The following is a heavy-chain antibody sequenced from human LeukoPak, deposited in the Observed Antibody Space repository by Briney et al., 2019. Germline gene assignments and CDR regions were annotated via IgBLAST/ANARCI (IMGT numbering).Heavy chain of an antibody. V-gene: IGHV4-34*01. J-gene: IGHJ4*02. CDR1: GGSFSGYY. D-gene: IGHD3-22*01. Sequence: SQTLSLTCAVYGGSFSGYYWSWIRQPPGKGLEWIGEINHSGSTNYNPSLKSRVTISVDTSKNQFSLKLSSVTAADTAVYYCARHTGGNYYDSSGYYYDFDYWGQGTLVTVSS. CDR3: ARHTGGNYYDSSGYYYDFDY. CDR2: INHSGST.